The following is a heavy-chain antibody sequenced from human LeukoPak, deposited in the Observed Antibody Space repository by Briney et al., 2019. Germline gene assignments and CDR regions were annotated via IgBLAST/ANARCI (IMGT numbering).Heavy chain of an antibody. CDR3: ARGRISSWYYYYMDV. Sequence: PSETLSLTCAVYGGSFSGYYGSWIRHPPGKGLECSGEINHSGSTNYNPSLKSRVTISVDTSKNQFSLKLSSVTAADTAVYYCARGRISSWYYYYMDVWGKGTTVTVSS. CDR1: GGSFSGYY. V-gene: IGHV4-34*01. CDR2: INHSGST. J-gene: IGHJ6*03. D-gene: IGHD6-13*01.